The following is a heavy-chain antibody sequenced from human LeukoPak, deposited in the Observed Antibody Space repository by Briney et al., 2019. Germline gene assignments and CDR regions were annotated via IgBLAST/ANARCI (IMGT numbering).Heavy chain of an antibody. D-gene: IGHD2-2*01. CDR2: IWYDGSNE. V-gene: IGHV3-33*01. J-gene: IGHJ6*03. Sequence: GRSLRLSCAASGFTLSAYGMHWVRQAPGKGLEWVAVIWYDGSNEYYADSVKGRFTISRDNSKNTLYLQMNSLRAEDTDVYYCARIYCSSTSCYDYYMDVWGKGTTVTVSS. CDR1: GFTLSAYG. CDR3: ARIYCSSTSCYDYYMDV.